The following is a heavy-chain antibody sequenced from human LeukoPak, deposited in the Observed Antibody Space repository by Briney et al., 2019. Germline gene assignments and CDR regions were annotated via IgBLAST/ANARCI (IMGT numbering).Heavy chain of an antibody. CDR3: AKDRLRAENF. J-gene: IGHJ4*02. D-gene: IGHD5-24*01. Sequence: GGSLRLSCVASGFTFSNYAMNWVRQAPGKGLEWLSSIFNIGDASYYANSVKGRFTISRDNSKNTLFLQMNSLRPEDTAVYYCAKDRLRAENFWGQGTRVTVSS. CDR1: GFTFSNYA. V-gene: IGHV3-23*01. CDR2: IFNIGDAS.